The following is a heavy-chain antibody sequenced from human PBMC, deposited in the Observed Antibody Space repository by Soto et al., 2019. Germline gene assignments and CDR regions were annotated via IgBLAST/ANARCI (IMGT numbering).Heavy chain of an antibody. J-gene: IGHJ4*02. CDR3: ARDFIAAAGTNYFDY. Sequence: SETLSLTCTVSGGSISSYYWSWIRQPPGKGLEWIGYIYYSGSTNYNPSLKSRVTMTRDTSTSTVYMELSSLRSEDTAVYYCARDFIAAAGTNYFDYWGQGTLVTVSS. CDR2: IYYSGST. V-gene: IGHV4-59*01. CDR1: GGSISSYY. D-gene: IGHD6-13*01.